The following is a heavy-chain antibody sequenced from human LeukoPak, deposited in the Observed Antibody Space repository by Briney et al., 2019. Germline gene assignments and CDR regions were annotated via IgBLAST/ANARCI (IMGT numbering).Heavy chain of an antibody. CDR3: ARTEERYCSGGSCYVLDY. V-gene: IGHV1-2*02. D-gene: IGHD2-15*01. Sequence: AASVKVSCTASGYTFTGYYMHWVRQAPGQGLEWMGWINPNSGGTNYAQKFQGRVTMTRDTSISTAYMELSRLRSDDTAVYYCARTEERYCSGGSCYVLDYWGQGTLVAVSS. CDR1: GYTFTGYY. CDR2: INPNSGGT. J-gene: IGHJ4*02.